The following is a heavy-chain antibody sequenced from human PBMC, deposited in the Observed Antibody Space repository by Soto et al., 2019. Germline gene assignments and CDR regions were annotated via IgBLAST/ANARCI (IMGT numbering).Heavy chain of an antibody. Sequence: PSETLSLTCAVSGGSISSSNWWSWVRQPPGKGLEWIGEIYHSGSTNYNPSLKSRVTISVDKSKNQFSLKLSSVTAEDTAVYYCARDQADYRGGWPLDYWGQGTLVTVSS. D-gene: IGHD6-19*01. J-gene: IGHJ4*02. CDR2: IYHSGST. V-gene: IGHV4-4*02. CDR1: GGSISSSNW. CDR3: ARDQADYRGGWPLDY.